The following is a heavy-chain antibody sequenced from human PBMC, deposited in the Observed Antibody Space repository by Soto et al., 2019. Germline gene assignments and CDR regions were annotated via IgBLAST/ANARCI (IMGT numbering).Heavy chain of an antibody. CDR3: ARGSRRFLEWLPYYYGMDV. CDR1: GGTFSSYA. V-gene: IGHV1-69*12. Sequence: QVQLVQSGAEVKKPGSSVKVSGKASGGTFSSYAISWVRQAPGQGPEWMGGIIPIFGTANYAQKFQGRVTITADESTSTAYMELSSLRSEDTAVYYCARGSRRFLEWLPYYYGMDVWGQGTTVTVSS. J-gene: IGHJ6*02. CDR2: IIPIFGTA. D-gene: IGHD3-3*01.